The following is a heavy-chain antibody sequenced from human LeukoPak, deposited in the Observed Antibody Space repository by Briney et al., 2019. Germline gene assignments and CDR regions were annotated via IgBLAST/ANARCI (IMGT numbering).Heavy chain of an antibody. CDR3: AAENQWLGNSYYGMDV. J-gene: IGHJ6*02. V-gene: IGHV3-64D*06. D-gene: IGHD6-19*01. Sequence: PGGSLRLSCSASGFIFSNYAMNWVRQAPGKGLEYVSTITSNGGATYYADSVKGRFSISRDNSKNTLYLQMSSLRAEDTAVYYCAAENQWLGNSYYGMDVWGQGTTVTVSS. CDR1: GFIFSNYA. CDR2: ITSNGGAT.